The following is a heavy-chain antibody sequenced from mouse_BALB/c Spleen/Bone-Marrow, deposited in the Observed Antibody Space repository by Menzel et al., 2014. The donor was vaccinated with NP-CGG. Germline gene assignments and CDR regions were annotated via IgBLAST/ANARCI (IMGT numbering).Heavy chain of an antibody. CDR3: TIPPIFYAMDY. Sequence: QVQLQQPGAELVKPGASVRLSCKASGYTFTSYWMHWVKLRPGYGFEWIGGINPSNGGINYNEKFKRKATLTVDKSSSTAYMQLSSLTSEDSAVYYCTIPPIFYAMDYWGQGTSVTVSS. CDR1: GYTFTSYW. J-gene: IGHJ4*01. V-gene: IGHV1S16*01. CDR2: INPSNGGI.